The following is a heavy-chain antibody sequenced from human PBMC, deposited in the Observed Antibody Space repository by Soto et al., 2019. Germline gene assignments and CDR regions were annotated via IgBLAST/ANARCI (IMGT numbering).Heavy chain of an antibody. CDR2: ITSDGKSK. CDR3: ARESGDWPLNWFDP. V-gene: IGHV3-74*01. J-gene: IGHJ5*02. D-gene: IGHD2-21*02. CDR1: GFNFSNHW. Sequence: SLRLSCAASGFNFSNHWMHWVRQRPAEGLVWVSRITSDGKSKAYAESVKGRFAISRDNAKNTLYLQMNGLTAEDTAVYYCARESGDWPLNWFDPWGQGTLVTVSS.